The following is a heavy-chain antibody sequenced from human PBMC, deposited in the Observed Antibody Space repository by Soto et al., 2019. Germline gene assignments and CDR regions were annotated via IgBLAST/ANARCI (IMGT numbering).Heavy chain of an antibody. D-gene: IGHD4-17*01. Sequence: SETLSLTCAVYGGSFSGYYWSWIRQPPGKGLEWIGEINHSGSTNYNPSLKSRVAISVDTSKNHFSLKLSSVTAADTAVYYCARALVYGDYDAFDIWGQGTMVTVSS. J-gene: IGHJ3*02. V-gene: IGHV4-34*01. CDR2: INHSGST. CDR3: ARALVYGDYDAFDI. CDR1: GGSFSGYY.